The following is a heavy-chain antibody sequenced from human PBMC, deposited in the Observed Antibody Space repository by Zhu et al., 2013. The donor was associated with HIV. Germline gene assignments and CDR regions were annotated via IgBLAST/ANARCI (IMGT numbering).Heavy chain of an antibody. D-gene: IGHD3-22*01. CDR3: ARDLHYYDSSGY. Sequence: QAQLVQSGAEVKMPGSSVRISCEASGDSFGNNHGVFWVRLAPGQGLEWIGGFVPMFDTAHYSQKFQDRVTISADNSGNIVYLDLRSLRFDDTAVYYCARDLHYYDSSGYWGQGTLVTVSS. CDR2: FVPMFDTA. CDR1: GDSFGNNHG. V-gene: IGHV1-69*06. J-gene: IGHJ4*02.